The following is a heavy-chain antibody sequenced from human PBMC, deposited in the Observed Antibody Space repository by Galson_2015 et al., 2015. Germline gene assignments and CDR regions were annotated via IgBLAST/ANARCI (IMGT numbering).Heavy chain of an antibody. CDR3: ASTVFTYQMPSTDY. Sequence: SLRLSCAASGFTFSYYWMHWVRQAPGKGLAWVSRINGDGSTTNYADFAKGRFTISRDNARNTVYLQMNSLRVEDTAIYFCASTVFTYQMPSTDYWGQGTLVPSPQ. J-gene: IGHJ4*02. CDR2: INGDGSTT. V-gene: IGHV3-74*01. CDR1: GFTFSYYW. D-gene: IGHD2-2*01.